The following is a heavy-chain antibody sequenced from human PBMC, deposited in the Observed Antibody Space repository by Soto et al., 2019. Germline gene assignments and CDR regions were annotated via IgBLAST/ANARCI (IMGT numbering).Heavy chain of an antibody. CDR1: GYSFSNYE. CDR3: ARRQGTINKFGVVTEGDY. CDR2: ISPNNGNT. J-gene: IGHJ4*02. Sequence: QVQLVQSGAELKKPGASVKVSCKASGYSFSNYEISWVRQAPGQGLEWMGWISPNNGNTNYAQKLQGRVIMTSDASARTAYMEMRSLGSHDTAVYYCARRQGTINKFGVVTEGDYWGQGTLVTVSS. D-gene: IGHD3-3*01. V-gene: IGHV1-18*01.